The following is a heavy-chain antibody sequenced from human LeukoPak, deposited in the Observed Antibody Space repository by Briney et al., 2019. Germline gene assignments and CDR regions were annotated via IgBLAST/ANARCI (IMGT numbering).Heavy chain of an antibody. CDR1: GFTFSNYE. CDR3: ARNYYYYMDV. CDR2: ITSDNRTI. V-gene: IGHV3-48*03. Sequence: PGGSLRLSCAASGFTFSNYEMKWVRQAPGKGLEWVSSITSDNRTIYYADSVKGRFTISRDNAKNSLYLQMNSLRAEDTAVYSCARNYYYYMDVWGKGTTVIVSS. J-gene: IGHJ6*03.